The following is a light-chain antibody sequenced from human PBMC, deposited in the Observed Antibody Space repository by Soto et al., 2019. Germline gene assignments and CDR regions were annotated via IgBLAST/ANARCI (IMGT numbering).Light chain of an antibody. Sequence: SYELTQRPSVSVAPGKTARITCGGNNIGSTIVHWYQQKPGQAPVLVIYYDNDRPSGIPERFSGSNSGNTATLTISRVEAGDEADYYCQVWNSTSDHVVFGGGTKLTVL. V-gene: IGLV3-21*04. CDR3: QVWNSTSDHVV. CDR2: YDN. J-gene: IGLJ2*01. CDR1: NIGSTI.